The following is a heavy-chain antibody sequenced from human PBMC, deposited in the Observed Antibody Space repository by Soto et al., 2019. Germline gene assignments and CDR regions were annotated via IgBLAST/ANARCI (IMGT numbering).Heavy chain of an antibody. CDR1: GGSISSGGYY. CDR2: IYYSGST. V-gene: IGHV4-31*03. D-gene: IGHD3-22*01. Sequence: SETLSLTCTVSGGSISSGGYYWSWIRQHPGKGLEWIGYIYYSGSTYYNPSLKSRVTISVDTSKNQFSLKLSFVTAADTAVYYCARDGDYYDSSGYYYYYGMDVWGQGTTVTVSS. J-gene: IGHJ6*02. CDR3: ARDGDYYDSSGYYYYYGMDV.